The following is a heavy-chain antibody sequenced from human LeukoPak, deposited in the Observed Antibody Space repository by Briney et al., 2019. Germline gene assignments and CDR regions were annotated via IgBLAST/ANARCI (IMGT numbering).Heavy chain of an antibody. CDR3: ARFPQETAVYCSGGNCYSYFDS. CDR2: ISPSGSYI. D-gene: IGHD2-15*01. CDR1: GFTFISHV. Sequence: GRSLRLSCAASGFTFISHVMNWVRQAPGKGLEWVSSISPSGSYIYYADSVKGRFTITRDTAKSSVYLQMDSLRAEDTAVYYCARFPQETAVYCSGGNCYSYFDSWGQGTLVTVSS. V-gene: IGHV3-21*01. J-gene: IGHJ4*02.